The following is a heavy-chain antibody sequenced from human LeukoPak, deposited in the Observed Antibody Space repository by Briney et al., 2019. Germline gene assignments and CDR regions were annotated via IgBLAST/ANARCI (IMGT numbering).Heavy chain of an antibody. CDR2: INHSGST. CDR3: AAEDYDFWSGYAQLPDY. V-gene: IGHV4-34*01. J-gene: IGHJ4*02. Sequence: SETLSLTCAVYGGSFSGYYWSWIRQPPGKGLEWIGEINHSGSTNYNPSLKSRVTISVDTSKNQFSLKLSSVTAADAAVYYCAAEDYDFWSGYAQLPDYWGQGTLVTVSS. D-gene: IGHD3-3*01. CDR1: GGSFSGYY.